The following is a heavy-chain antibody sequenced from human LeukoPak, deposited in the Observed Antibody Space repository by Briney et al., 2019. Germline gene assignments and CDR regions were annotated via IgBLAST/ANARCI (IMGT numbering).Heavy chain of an antibody. J-gene: IGHJ4*02. D-gene: IGHD6-13*01. CDR3: ATYSYSSSWYLRGDDY. CDR2: ISGSGGST. V-gene: IGHV3-23*01. Sequence: GGSLRLSCAASGFTFSSYAMSWVRQAPGKGLEWVSAISGSGGSTYYADSVKGRFTTSRDNSKNTLYLQMNSLRAEDTAVYYCATYSYSSSWYLRGDDYWGQGTLVTVSS. CDR1: GFTFSSYA.